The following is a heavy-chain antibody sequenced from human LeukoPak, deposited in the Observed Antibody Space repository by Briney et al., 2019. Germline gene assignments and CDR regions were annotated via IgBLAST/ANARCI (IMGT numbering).Heavy chain of an antibody. CDR1: GYSFTSGHY. D-gene: IGHD2-2*01. CDR2: IYHTGSA. V-gene: IGHV4-38-2*01. Sequence: SETLSLTCSVSGYSFTSGHYWGWIRQPPGKGLEWIANIYHTGSAHYNPSLKSRVTISVDTSKNQFSPKLSSVTAADTAVYYCARYCTSTTCILRGFDYWAREPWSPSPQ. CDR3: ARYCTSTTCILRGFDY. J-gene: IGHJ4*02.